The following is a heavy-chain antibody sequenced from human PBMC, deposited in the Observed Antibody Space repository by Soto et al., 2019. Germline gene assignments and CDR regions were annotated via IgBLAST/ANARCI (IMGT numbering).Heavy chain of an antibody. CDR2: ISTYNGNT. CDR1: GYTFTTYG. V-gene: IGHV1-18*01. Sequence: QVQLVQSGAEVKKPGASVKVSCRASGYTFTTYGISWVRQAPGQGLEWMGWISTYNGNTNYAQKCQGGGTMTTDTSTGTAYMELRSLRSDDTVVYYCASLISRSGYWGQGTLVTVSS. D-gene: IGHD2-8*01. J-gene: IGHJ4*02. CDR3: ASLISRSGY.